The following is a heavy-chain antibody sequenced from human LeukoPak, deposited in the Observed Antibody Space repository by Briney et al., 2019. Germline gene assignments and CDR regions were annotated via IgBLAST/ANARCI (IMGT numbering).Heavy chain of an antibody. J-gene: IGHJ4*02. CDR2: INNDGSSK. CDR1: GFTFRNYW. D-gene: IGHD2-2*01. CDR3: AREDGIVPTGLER. V-gene: IGHV3-74*01. Sequence: GGSLRLSCAASGFTFRNYWMHWVRQVPGKGLVWVSRINNDGSSKSYADSVKGRFTIYRDNTKNTLYLHMNSLRAEDTAVYYCAREDGIVPTGLERWGQGTLVTVSS.